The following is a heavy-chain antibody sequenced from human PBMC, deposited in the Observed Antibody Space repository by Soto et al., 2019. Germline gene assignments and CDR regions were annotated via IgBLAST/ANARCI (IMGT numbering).Heavy chain of an antibody. J-gene: IGHJ4*02. V-gene: IGHV3-23*01. Sequence: GGALRLSCAASGFTFRNYAMTWVRQAPGQGLEYVSSITDSGSSTYYADSVKGRFTISRDNSKNTLYLQMNSLRAEDTAVYYCAKDVDTAMVTRSYFDYWGQGTLVTVSS. CDR2: ITDSGSST. D-gene: IGHD5-18*01. CDR1: GFTFRNYA. CDR3: AKDVDTAMVTRSYFDY.